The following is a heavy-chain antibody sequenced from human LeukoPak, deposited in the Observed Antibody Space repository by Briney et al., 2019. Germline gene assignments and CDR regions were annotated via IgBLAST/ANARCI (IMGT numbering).Heavy chain of an antibody. V-gene: IGHV1-2*02. CDR3: ARDGVGTPRLLGFNSGNSFAVESSSSWFDP. CDR1: GYTFTGYY. CDR2: INPNSGGT. J-gene: IGHJ5*02. Sequence: ASVKVSCKASGYTFTGYYMHWVRQAPGQGLEWMGWINPNSGGTNYAQKFQGRVTMTRDTSISTAYMELSRLRSEDTAVYYCARDGVGTPRLLGFNSGNSFAVESSSSWFDPWGQGTLVTVSS. D-gene: IGHD1-26*01.